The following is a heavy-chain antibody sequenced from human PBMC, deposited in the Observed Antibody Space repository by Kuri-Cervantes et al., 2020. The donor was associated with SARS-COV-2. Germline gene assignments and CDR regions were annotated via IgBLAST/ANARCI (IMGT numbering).Heavy chain of an antibody. J-gene: IGHJ4*02. CDR2: ISSSSSTI. D-gene: IGHD6-19*01. Sequence: GESLKISCAASGFTFSSYSMNWFRQAPGKGLEWVSYISSSSSTIYYADSVNGRFTISRDNAKKSLYLQMNSLRAEDTAVYYCARIASSSGWENFDYWGQGTLVTVSS. V-gene: IGHV3-48*01. CDR3: ARIASSSGWENFDY. CDR1: GFTFSSYS.